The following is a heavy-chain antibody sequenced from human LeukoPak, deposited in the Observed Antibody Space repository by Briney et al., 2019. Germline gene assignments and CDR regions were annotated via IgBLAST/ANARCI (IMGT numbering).Heavy chain of an antibody. J-gene: IGHJ4*02. CDR3: ASRRAPGYSGYGIYEIDY. V-gene: IGHV4-39*01. D-gene: IGHD5-12*01. CDR1: GGSISSSSYY. CDR2: IYYSGST. Sequence: PSETLSLTCTVSGGSISSSSYYWGWIRQPPGKGLEWMGSIYYSGSTYYNPSLKSRVTISVDTSKNQFSLKLSSVTAADTAVYYCASRRAPGYSGYGIYEIDYWGQGTLVTVSS.